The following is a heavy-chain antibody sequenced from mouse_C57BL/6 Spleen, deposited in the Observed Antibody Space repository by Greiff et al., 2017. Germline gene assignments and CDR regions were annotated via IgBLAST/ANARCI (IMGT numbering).Heavy chain of an antibody. D-gene: IGHD2-5*01. V-gene: IGHV1-72*01. CDR2: IDPNSGGT. CDR1: GYTFTRYW. J-gene: IGHJ4*01. CDR3: AREGSNYERSMDY. Sequence: VQLQQPGAELVKPGASVKLSCKASGYTFTRYWMHWVKQRPGRGLEWIGGIDPNSGGTTYNEKFTSMATLTVDKPSSTAYMQLSSLTSEDSAFYYCAREGSNYERSMDYWGQGTSVTVSS.